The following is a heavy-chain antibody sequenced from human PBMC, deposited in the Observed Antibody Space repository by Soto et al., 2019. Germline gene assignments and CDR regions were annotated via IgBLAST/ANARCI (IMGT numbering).Heavy chain of an antibody. Sequence: QVQLVQSGAEVKKPGSSVKISCKASGGTFSSYAISWVRQAPGQGLEWMGGIIPIFGTANYAQKFQGRVTITADESTSTAYMELSSLRSEDTAVYYCANAHDYGDYGVDAFDIWGQGTMVTVSS. J-gene: IGHJ3*02. CDR3: ANAHDYGDYGVDAFDI. D-gene: IGHD4-17*01. V-gene: IGHV1-69*01. CDR2: IIPIFGTA. CDR1: GGTFSSYA.